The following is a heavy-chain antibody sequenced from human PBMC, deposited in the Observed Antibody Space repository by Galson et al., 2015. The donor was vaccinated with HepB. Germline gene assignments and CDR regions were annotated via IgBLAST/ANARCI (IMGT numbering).Heavy chain of an antibody. CDR2: ISSSGSTI. CDR3: ARDSSHSGWSVVGY. V-gene: IGHV3-11*01. CDR1: GFTFSDYY. D-gene: IGHD6-19*01. Sequence: SLRLSCAAPGFTFSDYYMSWIRQAPGKGLEWVSYISSSGSTIYYADSVKGRFTISRDNAKNSLYLQMNSLRAEDTAVYYCARDSSHSGWSVVGYWGQGTLVTVSS. J-gene: IGHJ4*02.